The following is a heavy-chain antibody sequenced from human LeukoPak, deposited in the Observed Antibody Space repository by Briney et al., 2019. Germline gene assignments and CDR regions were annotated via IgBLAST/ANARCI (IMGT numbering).Heavy chain of an antibody. D-gene: IGHD6-19*01. J-gene: IGHJ4*02. CDR1: GYSISSGYY. Sequence: SETLSLTCTVSGYSISSGYYWGWIRQPPGKGLEGIGSIYHSGSTYYNPSLKSRVTISVDTSKNQFSLKLSSVTAADTAVYYCATIAVAGSENYFDYWGQGTLVTVSS. CDR2: IYHSGST. CDR3: ATIAVAGSENYFDY. V-gene: IGHV4-38-2*02.